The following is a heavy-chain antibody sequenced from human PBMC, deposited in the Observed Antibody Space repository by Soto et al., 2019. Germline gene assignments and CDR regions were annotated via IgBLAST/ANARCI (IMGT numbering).Heavy chain of an antibody. CDR3: AKKGYYPSRNINLFDS. CDR1: GYSITIDYY. D-gene: IGHD3-10*01. V-gene: IGHV4-38-2*01. CDR2: IYSGST. J-gene: IGHJ4*02. Sequence: PSETLSLTCAVSGYSITIDYYWGCIRQPPGKGLEWIRSIYSGSTYYNPSLKSRVTISVDTSKNQFYLRLTSVTAADTAMYYCAKKGYYPSRNINLFDSWCQGPLVTVSS.